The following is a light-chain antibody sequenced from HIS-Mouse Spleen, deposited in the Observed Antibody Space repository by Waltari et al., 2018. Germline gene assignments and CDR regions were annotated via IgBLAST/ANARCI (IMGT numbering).Light chain of an antibody. CDR1: HIGSKS. CDR3: QVWDSSSDHRV. Sequence: SYVLTQPPSVSVAPGKTARITCGGNHIGSKSGHWYQQKPGQAPGLVVYDDSDRPSGIPERFSGSNSGNTATLTISRVEAGDEADYYCQVWDSSSDHRVFGGGTKLTVL. J-gene: IGLJ3*02. V-gene: IGLV3-21*03. CDR2: DDS.